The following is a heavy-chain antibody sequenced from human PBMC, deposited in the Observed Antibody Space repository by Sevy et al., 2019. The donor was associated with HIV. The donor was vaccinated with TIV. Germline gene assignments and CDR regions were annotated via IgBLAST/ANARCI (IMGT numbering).Heavy chain of an antibody. D-gene: IGHD3-3*01. CDR3: AKETASGYLP. J-gene: IGHJ5*02. V-gene: IGHV3-23*01. CDR1: GSTFSSYV. CDR2: ISGSGGYT. Sequence: GGSLRLSCVASGSTFSSYVMSWVRQAPGKGLEWVSTISGSGGYTYYADSVKGRFTISRDNSKNTVDLLIISLRAEDTAVYYCAKETASGYLPWGQGTLFTVSS.